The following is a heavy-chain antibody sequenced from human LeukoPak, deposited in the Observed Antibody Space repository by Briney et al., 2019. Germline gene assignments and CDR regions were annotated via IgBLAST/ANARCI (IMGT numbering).Heavy chain of an antibody. CDR3: AKAFDRGYSYGSYFEY. V-gene: IGHV3-23*01. D-gene: IGHD5-18*01. CDR1: GFTFSSYG. CDR2: ISGSGGST. Sequence: GGSLRLSCAASGFTFSSYGMSWVRQAPGKGLEWVSAISGSGGSTYYADSVKGRFTISRDNSKNTLYLQMNSLRAEDTAVYYCAKAFDRGYSYGSYFEYWGQGTLVTVSS. J-gene: IGHJ4*02.